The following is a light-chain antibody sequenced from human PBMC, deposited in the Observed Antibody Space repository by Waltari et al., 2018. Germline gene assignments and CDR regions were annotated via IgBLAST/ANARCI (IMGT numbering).Light chain of an antibody. CDR2: EGS. CDR1: SNNVGSYNL. J-gene: IGLJ2*01. V-gene: IGLV2-23*03. Sequence: QAGPTQPASVSGSPGQPITLPCPGTSNNVGSYNLVSWYQQHPGKPPKLIIYEGSKRPSGVSNRFSGSKSDNTASLTLSGLQPDDEADYYCCSNVGTSAFFGGGTKLTVL. CDR3: CSNVGTSAF.